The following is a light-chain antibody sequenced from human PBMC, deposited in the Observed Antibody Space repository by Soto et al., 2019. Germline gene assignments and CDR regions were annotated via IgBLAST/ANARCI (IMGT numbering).Light chain of an antibody. CDR2: DVN. V-gene: IGLV2-11*01. CDR1: SSDVGGYNY. CDR3: GSYAGSNTWV. Sequence: QSALTQPRSVSGSPGQSVNISCTGTSSDVGGYNYVSWYQQHPGKAPKLMIYDVNKRPSGVPDRFSGSKSGNTASLTISGLQAEDEADYCCGSYAGSNTWVFGGGTKLTVL. J-gene: IGLJ3*02.